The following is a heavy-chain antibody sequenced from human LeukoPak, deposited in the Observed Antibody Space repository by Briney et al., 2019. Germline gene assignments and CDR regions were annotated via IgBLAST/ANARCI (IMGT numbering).Heavy chain of an antibody. CDR1: GGSISSYY. CDR2: IYHSGST. V-gene: IGHV4-38-2*02. CDR3: ARDGYSIAAAAPGLDY. J-gene: IGHJ4*02. Sequence: IPSETLSLTCTVSGGSISSYYWSWIRQPPGKGLEWIGSIYHSGSTYYNPSLKSRVTISVDTSKNQFSLKLSSVTAADTAVYYCARDGYSIAAAAPGLDYWGQGTLVTVSS. D-gene: IGHD6-13*01.